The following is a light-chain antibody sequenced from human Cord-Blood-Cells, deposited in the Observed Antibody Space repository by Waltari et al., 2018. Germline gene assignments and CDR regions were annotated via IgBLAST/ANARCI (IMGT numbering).Light chain of an antibody. CDR3: SSYTSSSTV. V-gene: IGLV2-14*01. CDR2: EVS. Sequence: QSALTQPASVSGSPGQSITISCTGTSSDVGGYNYVSWYQQHPGNAPKLLIYEVSNLPSGFSNRFSGSKSSNTASLTISGLQAEDEADYYGSSYTSSSTVFGGGTKLTVL. J-gene: IGLJ3*02. CDR1: SSDVGGYNY.